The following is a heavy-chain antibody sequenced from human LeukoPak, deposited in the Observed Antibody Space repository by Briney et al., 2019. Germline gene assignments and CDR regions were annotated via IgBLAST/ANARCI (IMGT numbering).Heavy chain of an antibody. D-gene: IGHD3-16*01. Sequence: SETLSLTCTVSGGSASSGSYYWSWIRQPPGKGLEWIGYIYYSGSTNYNPSLKSRVTISVDTSKNQFSLKLSSVTAADTAVYYCARDWGGYYYFDYWGQGTLVTVSS. CDR1: GGSASSGSYY. CDR3: ARDWGGYYYFDY. V-gene: IGHV4-61*01. J-gene: IGHJ4*02. CDR2: IYYSGST.